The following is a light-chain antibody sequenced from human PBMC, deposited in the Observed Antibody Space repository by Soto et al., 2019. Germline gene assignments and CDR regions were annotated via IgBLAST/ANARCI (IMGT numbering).Light chain of an antibody. CDR2: AAS. V-gene: IGKV1-39*01. J-gene: IGKJ3*01. Sequence: DIQMTQSPSSLSASVGDRVTITCRASQSISSYLNWYQQKPGKAPKLLIYAASSLKSGVPSRFSGSGSGTDFTLTISSLQPEDCATYYCQQSYSTPFTFGPGTKVDIK. CDR1: QSISSY. CDR3: QQSYSTPFT.